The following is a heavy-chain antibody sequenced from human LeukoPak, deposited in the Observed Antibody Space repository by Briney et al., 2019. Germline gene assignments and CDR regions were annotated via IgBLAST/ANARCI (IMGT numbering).Heavy chain of an antibody. Sequence: GGSLRLSCVASAFTFNNYWMHWVRQAPGKGLVWVSRIKGDGSGTNYADSVRGRFTISRDNAKNTVYLQMNSLRTEDTAVYYCARGLPNYYGMDVWGQGTTVTVSS. J-gene: IGHJ6*02. CDR2: IKGDGSGT. CDR3: ARGLPNYYGMDV. V-gene: IGHV3-74*01. CDR1: AFTFNNYW.